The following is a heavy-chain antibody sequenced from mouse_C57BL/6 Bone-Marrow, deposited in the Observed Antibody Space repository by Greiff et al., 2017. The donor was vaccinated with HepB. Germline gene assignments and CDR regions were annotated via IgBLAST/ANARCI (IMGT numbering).Heavy chain of an antibody. D-gene: IGHD2-10*01. CDR3: ASPLLWYQYYYAMDY. Sequence: VQLQQSGAELAKPGASVKLSCKASGYTFTSYWMHWVKQRPGQGLEWIGYINPSSGYIKYNQKFKDKATLTADKSSSTAYMQLSSLTYEDSAVYYCASPLLWYQYYYAMDYWGQGTSVTVSS. J-gene: IGHJ4*01. V-gene: IGHV1-7*01. CDR1: GYTFTSYW. CDR2: INPSSGYI.